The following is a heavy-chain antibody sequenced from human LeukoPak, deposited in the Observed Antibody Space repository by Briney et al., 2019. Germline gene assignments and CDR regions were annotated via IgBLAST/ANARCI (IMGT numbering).Heavy chain of an antibody. D-gene: IGHD5-18*01. Sequence: ASVKVSCKASGYTFTSYDINWVRQATGQGLEWMGWMNPNSGNTGYAQKFQGRVTVTRNTSISTAYMELSSLRSEDTAVYYCARATSSRDHTAGYWGQGTLVTVSS. CDR1: GYTFTSYD. V-gene: IGHV1-8*01. CDR2: MNPNSGNT. CDR3: ARATSSRDHTAGY. J-gene: IGHJ4*02.